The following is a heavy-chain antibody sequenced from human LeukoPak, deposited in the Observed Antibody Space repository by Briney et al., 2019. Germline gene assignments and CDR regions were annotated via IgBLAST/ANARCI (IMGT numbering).Heavy chain of an antibody. CDR2: ISAYNGNT. V-gene: IGHV1-18*01. Sequence: ASVKVSCKASGYTFTSYGISWVRQAPGQGLEWMLWISAYNGNTNYAQKLQGRVTMTTDTSTSTAYMELRSLRSDDTAVYYCARDHFKVGATAPGYWGQGTLVTVSS. D-gene: IGHD1-26*01. CDR1: GYTFTSYG. J-gene: IGHJ4*02. CDR3: ARDHFKVGATAPGY.